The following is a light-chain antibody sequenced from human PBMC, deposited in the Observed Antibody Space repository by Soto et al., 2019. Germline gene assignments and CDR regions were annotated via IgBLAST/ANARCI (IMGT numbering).Light chain of an antibody. CDR1: QNIRSY. Sequence: DIQMTQSPTSLSASVGDIVTITCRASQNIRSYLNWYQQIPGKAPNLLIYATSILQTGVPSRFSGSGTGTDFTLTINGLQPEDFATYYCQQGYTTRWTFGQGTKVDIK. CDR3: QQGYTTRWT. V-gene: IGKV1-39*01. CDR2: ATS. J-gene: IGKJ1*01.